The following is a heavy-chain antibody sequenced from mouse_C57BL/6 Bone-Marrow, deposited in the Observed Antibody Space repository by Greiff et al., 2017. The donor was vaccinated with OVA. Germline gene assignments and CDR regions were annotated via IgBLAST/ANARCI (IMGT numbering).Heavy chain of an antibody. V-gene: IGHV3-6*01. D-gene: IGHD2-10*02. CDR1: GYSITSGYY. CDR3: ARASTGDYFDY. CDR2: ISYDGSN. J-gene: IGHJ2*01. Sequence: ESGPGLVKPSQSLSLTCSVTGYSITSGYYWNWIRQFPGNKLEWMGYISYDGSNNYNPSLKNRISITRDTSKNQFFLKLNSVTTEDTATCYCARASTGDYFDYWGQGTTLTVSS.